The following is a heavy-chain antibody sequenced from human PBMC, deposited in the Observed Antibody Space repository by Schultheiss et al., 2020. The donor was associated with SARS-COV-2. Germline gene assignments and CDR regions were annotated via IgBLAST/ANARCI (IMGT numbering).Heavy chain of an antibody. CDR1: GYTFTSYG. J-gene: IGHJ5*02. CDR2: MNPNSGNT. Sequence: ASVKVSCKASGYTFTSYGISWVRQATGQGLEWMGWMNPNSGNTGYAQKFQGRVTITADESTSTAYMELSSLRSEDTAVYYCAAVGRSGGGWFDPWGQGTLVTVSS. V-gene: IGHV1-8*03. D-gene: IGHD3-3*01. CDR3: AAVGRSGGGWFDP.